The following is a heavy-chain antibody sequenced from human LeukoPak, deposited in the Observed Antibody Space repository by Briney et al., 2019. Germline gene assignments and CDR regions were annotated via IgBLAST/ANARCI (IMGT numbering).Heavy chain of an antibody. CDR3: ARDEVAVIRGYFDY. V-gene: IGHV3-30*04. CDR1: GFTFSSYA. CDR2: ISYDGSNK. D-gene: IGHD3-22*01. J-gene: IGHJ4*02. Sequence: GRSLRLSCAASGFTFSSYAMHWVRQAPGKGLEWVAVISYDGSNKYYADSVKGRFTISRDNSKNTLYLQMNSLRAEDTAVYYCARDEVAVIRGYFDYWGQGTLVTVSS.